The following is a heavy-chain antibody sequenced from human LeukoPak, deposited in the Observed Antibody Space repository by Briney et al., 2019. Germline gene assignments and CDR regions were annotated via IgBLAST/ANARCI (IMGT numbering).Heavy chain of an antibody. D-gene: IGHD5-18*01. CDR2: IKDDGSEK. CDR1: GCTFITYW. J-gene: IGHJ5*02. CDR3: ARVLGYGWFDP. V-gene: IGHV3-7*01. Sequence: QAGGSLRLSCAASGCTFITYWMSWVRQAPGKGLEWVANIKDDGSEKYFVDSVKGRFTISRDNARNSLYLQMNSLRAEDTAVYYCARVLGYGWFDPWGQGTLATASS.